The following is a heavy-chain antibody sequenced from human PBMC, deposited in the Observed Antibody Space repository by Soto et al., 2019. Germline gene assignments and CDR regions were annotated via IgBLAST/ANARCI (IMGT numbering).Heavy chain of an antibody. Sequence: SETLSLTCTVSGGSISSYYWSWIRQPAGKGLEWIGRIYTSGSTNYNPSLKSRVTMSVDTSKNQFSLKLSSVTAADTAVYYCARDGGYCSSTSCHLGLDYWGQGTLVTVSS. CDR1: GGSISSYY. D-gene: IGHD2-2*01. CDR2: IYTSGST. J-gene: IGHJ4*02. CDR3: ARDGGYCSSTSCHLGLDY. V-gene: IGHV4-4*07.